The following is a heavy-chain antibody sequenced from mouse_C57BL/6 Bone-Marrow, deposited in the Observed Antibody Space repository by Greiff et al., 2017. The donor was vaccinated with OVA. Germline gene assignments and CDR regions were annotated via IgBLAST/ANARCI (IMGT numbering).Heavy chain of an antibody. Sequence: EVKLVESGGDLVKPGGSLKLSCAASGFTFSSYGMSWVRQTPDKRLEWVATISSGGSYTYYPDSVKGRFTISRDNAKNTLYLQMSSLKSEDTAMYYCASRWFAYWGQGTLVTVSA. V-gene: IGHV5-6*02. CDR3: ASRWFAY. J-gene: IGHJ3*01. CDR1: GFTFSSYG. CDR2: ISSGGSYT.